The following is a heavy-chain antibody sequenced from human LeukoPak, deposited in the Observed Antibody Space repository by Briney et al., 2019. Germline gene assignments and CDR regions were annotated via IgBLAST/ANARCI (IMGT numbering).Heavy chain of an antibody. Sequence: GGSLRLSCAASGFTFSSYSMNWVRQAPGKGREWVSSISSSSSYIYYADSVKGRFTISRDNAKNSLYLQMNSLRAEDTAVYYCARNALSNNWFDPWGQGTLVTVSS. CDR1: GFTFSSYS. V-gene: IGHV3-21*01. J-gene: IGHJ5*02. CDR2: ISSSSSYI. CDR3: ARNALSNNWFDP.